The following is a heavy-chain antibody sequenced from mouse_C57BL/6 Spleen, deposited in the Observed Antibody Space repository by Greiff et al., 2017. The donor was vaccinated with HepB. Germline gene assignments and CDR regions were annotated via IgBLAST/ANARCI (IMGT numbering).Heavy chain of an antibody. D-gene: IGHD1-1*01. Sequence: VQLVESGPELVKPGASVKLSCKASGYTFTSYDINWVKQRPGQGLEWIGWIYPRDGSTKYNEKFKGKGTLTVDTSYSTAYMELHIMTSEDSAIYFCASSDYYYGSSPAWFAYWGQGTLVTVSA. CDR1: GYTFTSYD. CDR3: ASSDYYYGSSPAWFAY. J-gene: IGHJ3*01. V-gene: IGHV1-85*01. CDR2: IYPRDGST.